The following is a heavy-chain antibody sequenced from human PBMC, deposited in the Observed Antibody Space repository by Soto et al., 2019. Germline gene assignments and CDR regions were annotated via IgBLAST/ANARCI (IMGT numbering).Heavy chain of an antibody. J-gene: IGHJ6*02. Sequence: SETLSLTCTVSGGSISSYYWSWIRQPAGKGLEWIGRIYTSGSTNYNPSLKSRVTMSVDTSKNQVTLKLSSVTAADTAVYYCARDYDFWSGYLAGYYYGMDVWGQGTTVTVSS. CDR2: IYTSGST. D-gene: IGHD3-3*01. CDR3: ARDYDFWSGYLAGYYYGMDV. CDR1: GGSISSYY. V-gene: IGHV4-4*07.